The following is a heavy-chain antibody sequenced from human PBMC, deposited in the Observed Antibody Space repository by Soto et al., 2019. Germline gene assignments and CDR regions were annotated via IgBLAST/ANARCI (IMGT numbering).Heavy chain of an antibody. CDR2: IQYSGTT. J-gene: IGHJ4*02. Sequence: TPETLSLTCSVSGRXMRRGSYVWGWIRQPPGKGLERIGDIQYSGTTYYNPSLKRRVIISVDTSKNQFSLRLNSVTAADTAVYFCARQVVGSSNSDCCGQGVMVTVSS. CDR3: ARQVVGSSNSDC. V-gene: IGHV4-39*01. D-gene: IGHD6-6*01. CDR1: GRXMRRGSYV.